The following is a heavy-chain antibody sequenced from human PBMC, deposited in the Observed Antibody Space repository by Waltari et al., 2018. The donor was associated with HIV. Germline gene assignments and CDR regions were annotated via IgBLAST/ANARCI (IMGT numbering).Heavy chain of an antibody. CDR2: IYYSGST. D-gene: IGHD5-18*01. J-gene: IGHJ4*02. Sequence: QVQLQESGPGLVKPSETLSLTCTVSGGSISSYYWSWIRQPPGKGLEWIGYIYYSGSTNYNPSLKSRVTISVDTSKNQFSLKLSSVTAADTAVYYCARDRGYSYGYGFDYWGQGTLVTVSS. CDR1: GGSISSYY. V-gene: IGHV4-59*01. CDR3: ARDRGYSYGYGFDY.